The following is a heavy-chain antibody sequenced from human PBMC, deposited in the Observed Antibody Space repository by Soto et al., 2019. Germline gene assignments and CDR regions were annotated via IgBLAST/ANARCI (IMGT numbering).Heavy chain of an antibody. CDR3: AICGGDDRTTGDGWFDP. J-gene: IGHJ5*02. CDR2: INHSGST. D-gene: IGHD1-1*01. V-gene: IGHV4-39*07. Sequence: SETLSLTCTVSGGSISSSSYYWGWIRQPPGKGLEWIGEINHSGSTNYNPSLKSRVTISVDTSKNQFSLKLSSVTAADTAVYYCAICGGDDRTTGDGWFDPWGQGTLVTVSS. CDR1: GGSISSSSYY.